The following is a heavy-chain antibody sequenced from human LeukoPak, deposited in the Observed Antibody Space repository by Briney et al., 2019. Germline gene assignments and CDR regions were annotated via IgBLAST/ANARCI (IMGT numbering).Heavy chain of an antibody. CDR2: IKQDGSEK. J-gene: IGHJ4*02. CDR3: ASPDWSEAY. V-gene: IGHV3-7*01. D-gene: IGHD3-9*01. Sequence: GGSLRLSCAASGFTFSSYRMSWARQAPGKGLEWVANIKQDGSEKYYVDSVKGRFTISRDNAKNSLYLQMNSLRAEDTAIYYCASPDWSEAYWGQGTLVTVSS. CDR1: GFTFSSYR.